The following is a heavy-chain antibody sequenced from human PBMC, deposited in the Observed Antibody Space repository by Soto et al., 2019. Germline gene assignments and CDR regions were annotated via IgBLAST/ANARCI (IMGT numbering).Heavy chain of an antibody. CDR2: ISGDGLST. J-gene: IGHJ3*02. CDR1: GSTFTDFT. Sequence: PGRSLRLSCAGSGSTFTDFTMTWVRQAPGKGLGWVSAISGDGLSTYYAGSVKGRFTISRDNSKTTLYLQMNSLRAEDTAVYYCARRPDAFDIWGRGTMVTASS. CDR3: ARRPDAFDI. V-gene: IGHV3-23*01.